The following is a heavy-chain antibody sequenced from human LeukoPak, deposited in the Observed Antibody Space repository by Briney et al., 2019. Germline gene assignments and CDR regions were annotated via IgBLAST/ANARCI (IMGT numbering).Heavy chain of an antibody. CDR3: TRAPPGRDGYSEY. CDR1: GFIFSSYT. J-gene: IGHJ1*01. D-gene: IGHD5-24*01. CDR2: ISDTSTYI. V-gene: IGHV3-21*01. Sequence: PGGSLRLSCAASGFIFSSYTMNWGRQAPGEGLEWVSSISDTSTYIYYADSVEGRFTISRDNAKSSLFLQMNSLRAEDTAVYYCTRAPPGRDGYSEYWGQGTVVTVST.